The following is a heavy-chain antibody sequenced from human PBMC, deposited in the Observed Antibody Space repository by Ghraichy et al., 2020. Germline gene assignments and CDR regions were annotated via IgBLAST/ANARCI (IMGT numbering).Heavy chain of an antibody. CDR1: GYTFSTYD. Sequence: ASVKVSCKASGYTFSTYDISWVRQAPGQGLEWMGWMNPDSGNTGYGRRIRDGVSFTRDTSTNTAYMELSSLTSEDTAVYYCARAVRNQLLSEYWGQGTLVTVSS. D-gene: IGHD2-2*01. J-gene: IGHJ4*02. CDR2: MNPDSGNT. V-gene: IGHV1-8*02. CDR3: ARAVRNQLLSEY.